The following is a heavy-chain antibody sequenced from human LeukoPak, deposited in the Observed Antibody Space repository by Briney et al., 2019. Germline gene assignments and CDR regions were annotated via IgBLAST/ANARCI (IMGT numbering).Heavy chain of an antibody. Sequence: PSETLSLTCTVSGGSISSSSYYWGWIRQPPGKGLEWIGSIYYSGSTYYNPSLKSRVTISVDTSKNQFSLKLSSVTAADTAVYYCAILAAAGTMFDYWGQGTLVTVSS. CDR1: GGSISSSSYY. CDR2: IYYSGST. J-gene: IGHJ4*02. CDR3: AILAAAGTMFDY. D-gene: IGHD6-13*01. V-gene: IGHV4-39*07.